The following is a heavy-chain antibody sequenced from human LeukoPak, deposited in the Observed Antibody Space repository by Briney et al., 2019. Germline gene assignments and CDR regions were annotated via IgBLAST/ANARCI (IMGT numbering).Heavy chain of an antibody. CDR2: ISGSGGST. V-gene: IGHV3-23*01. CDR3: AKANSNWYFDL. CDR1: GFTFSSYA. J-gene: IGHJ2*01. Sequence: GESLRLSCAASGFTFSSYAMSWVRQAPGKGLEWVSAISGSGGSTYYADSVKGRFTISRDNSKNTLYLQMSSLRAEDTAVYYCAKANSNWYFDLWGRGTLVSVSS. D-gene: IGHD7-27*01.